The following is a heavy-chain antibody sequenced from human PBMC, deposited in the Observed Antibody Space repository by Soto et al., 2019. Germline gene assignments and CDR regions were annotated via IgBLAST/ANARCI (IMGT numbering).Heavy chain of an antibody. V-gene: IGHV4-4*02. CDR1: GGSISSSNG. CDR3: ARDQIWFGDFHYYGMDV. CDR2: IYHSGST. Sequence: SETQSLTYAVSGGSISSSNGWSWVRQPPGKGLEWIGEIYHSGSTNYNPSLKSRVTISVDKSKNQFSLKLSSVTAADTAVYYCARDQIWFGDFHYYGMDVWGQGTTVTVSS. D-gene: IGHD3-10*01. J-gene: IGHJ6*02.